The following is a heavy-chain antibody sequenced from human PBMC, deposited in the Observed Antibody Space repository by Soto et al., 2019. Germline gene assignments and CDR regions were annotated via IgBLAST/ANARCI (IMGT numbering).Heavy chain of an antibody. V-gene: IGHV1-18*01. J-gene: IGHJ4*02. D-gene: IGHD1-1*01. CDR1: GYTFTSYG. CDR2: ISAHNDNT. CDR3: ERGRYGDY. Sequence: QVHLVQSGAEVKKPGASVKVSCKCSGYTFTSYGITWVRQAPGQGLEWMGWISAHNDNTDYAQKLQGRVTVTSATSTSTAYMELRSVRSDDTAVYYCERGRYGDYWGQGALVTVSS.